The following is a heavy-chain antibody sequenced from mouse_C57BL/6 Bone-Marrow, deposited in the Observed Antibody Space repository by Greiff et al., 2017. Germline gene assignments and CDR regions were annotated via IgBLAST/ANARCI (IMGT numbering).Heavy chain of an antibody. V-gene: IGHV6-3*01. CDR1: GFTFSNYW. Sequence: VMLVESGGGLVQPGGSMKLSCVASGFTFSNYWMNWVRQSPEKGLEWVAQIRLKSDNYATHYAESVKGRFTISRDDSKSSVYLQMNNLRAEDTGIYYCTADYYGSRHWYFDVWGTGTTVTVSS. CDR2: IRLKSDNYAT. CDR3: TADYYGSRHWYFDV. J-gene: IGHJ1*03. D-gene: IGHD1-1*01.